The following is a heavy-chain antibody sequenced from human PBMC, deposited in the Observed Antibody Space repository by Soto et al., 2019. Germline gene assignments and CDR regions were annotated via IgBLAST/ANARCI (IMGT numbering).Heavy chain of an antibody. CDR1: GGSISSGGYY. Sequence: QVQLQESGPGLVKPSQTLSLTCTVSGGSISSGGYYWSWIRQHPGKGLEWIGYIYYSGSTYYNPSLKSRVTISVDTSKHQFSLKLSSVTAADTAVYYCARVVVVPAAEGSCYFDYWGQGTLVTVSS. V-gene: IGHV4-31*03. CDR3: ARVVVVPAAEGSCYFDY. CDR2: IYYSGST. J-gene: IGHJ4*02. D-gene: IGHD2-2*01.